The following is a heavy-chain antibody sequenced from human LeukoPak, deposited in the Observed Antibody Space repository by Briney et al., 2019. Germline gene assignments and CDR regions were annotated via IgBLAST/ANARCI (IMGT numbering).Heavy chain of an antibody. CDR3: ARDHFTNYYGSGSLDS. V-gene: IGHV3-33*01. CDR1: GFTFSSHG. J-gene: IGHJ4*02. D-gene: IGHD3-10*01. Sequence: PGGSLRLSCAASGFTFSSHGMHWVRQAPGRGLDWVAFIYYDGSNEYYGDSVKGRFTISKDTSKNTLYLQMNSLRAEDTAVYYCARDHFTNYYGSGSLDSWGQGTLVTVSS. CDR2: IYYDGSNE.